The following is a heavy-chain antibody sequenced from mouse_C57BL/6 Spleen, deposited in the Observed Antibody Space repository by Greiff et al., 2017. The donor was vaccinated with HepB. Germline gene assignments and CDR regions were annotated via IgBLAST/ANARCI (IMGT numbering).Heavy chain of an antibody. J-gene: IGHJ1*03. V-gene: IGHV1-15*01. CDR1: GYTFTDYE. D-gene: IGHD1-1*01. CDR2: IDPETGGT. Sequence: VQLQQSGAELVRPGASVTLSCKASGYTFTDYEMHWVKQTPVHGLEWIGAIDPETGGTAYNQKFKGKAILTADKSSSTAYMELRSLTSEDSAVYYCTRHGSSWYFDVWGTGTPVTVSS. CDR3: TRHGSSWYFDV.